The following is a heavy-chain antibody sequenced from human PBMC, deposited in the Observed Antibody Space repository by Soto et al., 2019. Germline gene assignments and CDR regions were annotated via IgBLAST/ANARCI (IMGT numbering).Heavy chain of an antibody. V-gene: IGHV3-33*01. J-gene: IGHJ3*02. D-gene: IGHD6-6*01. CDR1: GFTFSSYG. CDR2: IWYDGSNK. Sequence: QVQLVESGGGVVQPGRSLRLSCAASGFTFSSYGMHWVRQAPGKGLEWVAVIWYDGSNKYYADSVKGRFTISRDNCKNTLYLKMNTVRAEDTAVYYCAIFPEYSISPGNDVFDIWGQGTMFTVSS. CDR3: AIFPEYSISPGNDVFDI.